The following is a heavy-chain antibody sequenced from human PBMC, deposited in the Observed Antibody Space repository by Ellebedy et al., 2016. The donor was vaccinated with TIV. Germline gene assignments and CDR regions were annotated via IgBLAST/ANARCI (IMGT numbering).Heavy chain of an antibody. CDR1: GFTVNSNY. Sequence: GGSLRLSCVVSGFTVNSNYMSWVRQAPGKGLEWVSVISVGGSTYYPDSVKGRFTISRDNSKNTLLLQMNSLRVDDTAVYYCATETFNDADLILWGLFSMWGQGTTVTVSS. J-gene: IGHJ3*02. D-gene: IGHD3-10*01. CDR2: ISVGGST. CDR3: ATETFNDADLILWGLFSM. V-gene: IGHV3-66*01.